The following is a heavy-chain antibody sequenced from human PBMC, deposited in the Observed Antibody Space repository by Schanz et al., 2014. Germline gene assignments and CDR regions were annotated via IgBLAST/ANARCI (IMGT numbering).Heavy chain of an antibody. Sequence: EVHLVESGGGLGQRGGSLIVSCEGSGFTFNSYSMNWVRQAPGKGLEWISYISSTSSSKDYADSVKGRFTISRDSARNSLYLQMSSLRAEDTAVYYCARGTPFLCDYWGQGTLVTVSS. J-gene: IGHJ4*02. CDR3: ARGTPFLCDY. CDR1: GFTFNSYS. CDR2: ISSTSSSK. D-gene: IGHD3-16*01. V-gene: IGHV3-48*04.